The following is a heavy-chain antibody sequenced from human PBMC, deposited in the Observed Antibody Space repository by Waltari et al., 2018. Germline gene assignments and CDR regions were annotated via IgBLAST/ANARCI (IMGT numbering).Heavy chain of an antibody. CDR2: IAYDGINK. J-gene: IGHJ4*02. V-gene: IGHV3-30*18. CDR3: AKRGSRDSSGWFPELDY. CDR1: GFTFSHYD. D-gene: IGHD6-19*01. Sequence: QVRLVESGGGVVQPGRSVRLSCEASGFTFSHYDMYWVRQAPGKGLEGVAVIAYDGINKFYVDSAKGRFTISRDNSWNTLYLQMNSLRVEDTAVYYCAKRGSRDSSGWFPELDYWGQGALVTVSS.